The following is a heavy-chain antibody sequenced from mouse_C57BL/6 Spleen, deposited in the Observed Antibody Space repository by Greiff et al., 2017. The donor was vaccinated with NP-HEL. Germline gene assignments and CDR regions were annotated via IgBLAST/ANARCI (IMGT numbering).Heavy chain of an antibody. CDR3: ARGSNYDYFDY. CDR2: IDPSDSYT. J-gene: IGHJ2*01. Sequence: VKLQQPGAELVKPGASVKLSCKASGYTFTSYWMQWVKQRPGQGLEWIGEIDPSDSYTNYNQKFKGKATLTVDTSSSTAYMQLSSLTSEDSAVYYCARGSNYDYFDYWGQGTTLTVSS. CDR1: GYTFTSYW. D-gene: IGHD2-5*01. V-gene: IGHV1-50*01.